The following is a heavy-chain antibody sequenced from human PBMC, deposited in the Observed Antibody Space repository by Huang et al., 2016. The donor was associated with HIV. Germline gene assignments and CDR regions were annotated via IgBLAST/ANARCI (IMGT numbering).Heavy chain of an antibody. D-gene: IGHD1-20*01. V-gene: IGHV2-5*01. CDR1: GFSLTTSGVG. J-gene: IGHJ3*02. CDR3: AHRDITPSLRSGSDAFDI. CDR2: SYWNDEK. Sequence: QITLKESGPALVKPSQTITLTCSVSGFSLTTSGVGVDWIRQPPGQALEWLALSYWNDEKHYNPRMRNSLSITSDTAKRQVVLRLTHMNPVDTAIYHCAHRDITPSLRSGSDAFDIWGQGTMVAVSS.